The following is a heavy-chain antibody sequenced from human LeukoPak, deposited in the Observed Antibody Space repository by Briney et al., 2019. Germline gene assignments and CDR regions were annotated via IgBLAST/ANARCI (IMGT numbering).Heavy chain of an antibody. CDR2: IYYSGST. D-gene: IGHD6-19*01. CDR1: GGSISSYY. Sequence: SETLSLTCTVSGGSISSYYWSWIRQPPGKGLEWIGYIYYSGSTNYNPSLKSRVTISVDTSKNQFSLKLSSVTAADTAVYYCARRPNIAVAGFDYWGQGTLVTVSS. J-gene: IGHJ4*02. V-gene: IGHV4-59*08. CDR3: ARRPNIAVAGFDY.